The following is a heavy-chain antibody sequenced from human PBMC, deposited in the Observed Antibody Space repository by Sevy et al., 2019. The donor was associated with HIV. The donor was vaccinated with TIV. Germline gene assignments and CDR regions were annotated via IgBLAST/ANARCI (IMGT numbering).Heavy chain of an antibody. Sequence: GGSLRLSCAASGFTFSSYGMHWVRQAPGKGLEWVAVISYDGSNKYYADSVKGRFTISRDNSKNTPYLQMNSLRAEDTAVYYCAKDISPIFGVVIMGMDVWGQGTTVTVSS. V-gene: IGHV3-30*18. CDR1: GFTFSSYG. D-gene: IGHD3-3*01. J-gene: IGHJ6*02. CDR3: AKDISPIFGVVIMGMDV. CDR2: ISYDGSNK.